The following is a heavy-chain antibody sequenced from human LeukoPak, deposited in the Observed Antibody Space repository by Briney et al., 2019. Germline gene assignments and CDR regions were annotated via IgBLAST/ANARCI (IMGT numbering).Heavy chain of an antibody. CDR1: GFTFSNAW. CDR2: IKSKTDGGTT. CDR3: TTGVRQLWFNDAFDI. Sequence: PGGSLRLSCAASGFTFSNAWMSWARQAPGKGLEWVGRIKSKTDGGTTDYAAPVKGRFTISRDDSKNTLYLQMNSLKTEDTAVYYCTTGVRQLWFNDAFDIWGQGTMVTVSS. J-gene: IGHJ3*02. V-gene: IGHV3-15*01. D-gene: IGHD5-18*01.